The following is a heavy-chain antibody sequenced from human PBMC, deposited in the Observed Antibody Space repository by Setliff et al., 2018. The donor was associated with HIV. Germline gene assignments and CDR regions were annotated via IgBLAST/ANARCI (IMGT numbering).Heavy chain of an antibody. CDR2: IHPSGGST. V-gene: IGHV1-46*01. CDR1: GYTFTSYY. Sequence: ASVKVSCKASGYTFTSYYIHWVRQAPGQGLEWMGVIHPSGGSTSYAQSFQDRVTMTRDTSTSTVYMELSSLRSEVTAVYYCARVRYCSGGSCYGGEYWFDPWGQGTLVTVSS. D-gene: IGHD2-15*01. J-gene: IGHJ5*02. CDR3: ARVRYCSGGSCYGGEYWFDP.